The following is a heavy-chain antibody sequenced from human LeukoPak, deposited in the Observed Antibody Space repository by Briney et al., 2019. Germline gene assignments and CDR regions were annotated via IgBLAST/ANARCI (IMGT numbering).Heavy chain of an antibody. V-gene: IGHV3-73*01. J-gene: IGHJ6*02. CDR3: ARLGRGSYLPDYYFGLDV. CDR2: IRNKANTYAT. D-gene: IGHD3-10*01. Sequence: PGGSLRLSCAASGFSFSDSAVHWVRQASGKGLEWVGRIRNKANTYATEYAASVKGRFTVSRDDSKNTAYLQMSSLKTEDTAVYYCARLGRGSYLPDYYFGLDVWGQGTTVTVSS. CDR1: GFSFSDSA.